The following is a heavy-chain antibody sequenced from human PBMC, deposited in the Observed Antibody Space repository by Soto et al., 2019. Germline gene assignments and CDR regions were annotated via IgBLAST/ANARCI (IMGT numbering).Heavy chain of an antibody. V-gene: IGHV3-72*01. CDR2: VSNRAGSDPT. J-gene: IGHJ4*02. D-gene: IGHD2-2*01. Sequence: EVQLVESGGGLAQPGGSLRLSCVGSGFSFSDHHMDWVRQAPGKGLEWVGRVSNRAGSDPTEYAASVKGRFTIARQVSKIALYVHMNSLKSDGTDVYYCTYAPVRKNRSCWGQGTLVTVSS. CDR3: TYAPVRKNRSC. CDR1: GFSFSDHH.